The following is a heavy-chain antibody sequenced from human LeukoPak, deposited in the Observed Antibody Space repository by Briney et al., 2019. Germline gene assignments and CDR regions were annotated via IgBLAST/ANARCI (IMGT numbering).Heavy chain of an antibody. CDR2: IYYSGNT. J-gene: IGHJ4*02. CDR1: GGSISSSSYY. V-gene: IGHV4-39*07. D-gene: IGHD5-24*01. Sequence: SETLSLTCTVSGGSISSSSYYWGWIRQPPGKGLEWIGSIYYSGNTYYNPSLKSRVTISVDTSKNQFSLKLSSVTAADTAVYYCARRMATIFRPKGLFDYWGQGTLVTVSS. CDR3: ARRMATIFRPKGLFDY.